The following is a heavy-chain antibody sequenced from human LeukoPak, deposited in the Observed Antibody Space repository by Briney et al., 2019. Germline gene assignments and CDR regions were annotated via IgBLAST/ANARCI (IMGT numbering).Heavy chain of an antibody. J-gene: IGHJ4*02. CDR1: GGTFSSYA. Sequence: AASVKVSCKASGGTFSSYAISWVRQAPGQGLEWMGGIIPIFGTANYAQKLQGRVTITADESTSTAYMELSSLRSEDTAVYYCARDWCGSYLCYFDYWGQGTLVTVSS. CDR2: IIPIFGTA. CDR3: ARDWCGSYLCYFDY. D-gene: IGHD1-26*01. V-gene: IGHV1-69*13.